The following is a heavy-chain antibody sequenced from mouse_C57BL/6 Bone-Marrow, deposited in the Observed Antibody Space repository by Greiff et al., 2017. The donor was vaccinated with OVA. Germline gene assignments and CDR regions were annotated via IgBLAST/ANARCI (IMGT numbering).Heavy chain of an antibody. D-gene: IGHD2-4*01. V-gene: IGHV5-12*01. J-gene: IGHJ4*01. CDR1: GFTFSDYY. Sequence: EVKLVESGGGLVQPGGSLKLSCAASGFTFSDYYMYWVRQTPEKRLEWVAYISNGGGSTYYPDTVKGRFTISRDNAKNTLYLQMSRLKSEDTAMYYCARPDYDYDGYAMDYWGQGTSVTVSS. CDR2: ISNGGGST. CDR3: ARPDYDYDGYAMDY.